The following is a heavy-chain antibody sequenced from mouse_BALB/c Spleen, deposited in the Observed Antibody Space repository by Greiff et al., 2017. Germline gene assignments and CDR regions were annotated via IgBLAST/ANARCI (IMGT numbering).Heavy chain of an antibody. CDR3: GRSYYGYAMDY. CDR1: GYAFSSYW. J-gene: IGHJ4*01. V-gene: IGHV1-80*01. D-gene: IGHD1-1*01. CDR2: IYPGDGDT. Sequence: VQLQQSGAELVRPGSSVKISCKASGYAFSSYWMNWVKQRPGQGLEWIGQIYPGDGDTFYNQKFKGKATLTVDKSSSTAHMELLSLTSEDSAVYYCGRSYYGYAMDYWGQGTSVTVSS.